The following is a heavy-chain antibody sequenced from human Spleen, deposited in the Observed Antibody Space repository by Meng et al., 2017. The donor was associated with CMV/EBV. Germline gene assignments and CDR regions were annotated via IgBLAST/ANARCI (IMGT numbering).Heavy chain of an antibody. Sequence: GESLKISCAASGCTFSSHAMSWVRQAPGKGLEWVSAITASGGSTYHADSVKGRFTISRDNSKNTLYLQMNSLRAEDAAVYYCAKDHSASWYRDYFDYWGQGTLVTVSS. CDR2: ITASGGST. J-gene: IGHJ4*02. D-gene: IGHD6-13*01. V-gene: IGHV3-23*01. CDR3: AKDHSASWYRDYFDY. CDR1: GCTFSSHA.